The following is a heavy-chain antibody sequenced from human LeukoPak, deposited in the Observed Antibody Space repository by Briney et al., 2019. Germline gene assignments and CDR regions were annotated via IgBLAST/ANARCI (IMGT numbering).Heavy chain of an antibody. CDR2: IYSGGST. V-gene: IGHV3-53*01. CDR3: ARLDHDYGGTYDY. Sequence: PGGSLRLSCAASGFTLSSNYMIWVRQARGKGLEWVSVIYSGGSTYYADSVKGRFTISRDNPQNTLYLQMNSLRAEDTAVYYCARLDHDYGGTYDYWGQGTLVTVSS. CDR1: GFTLSSNY. D-gene: IGHD4-23*01. J-gene: IGHJ4*02.